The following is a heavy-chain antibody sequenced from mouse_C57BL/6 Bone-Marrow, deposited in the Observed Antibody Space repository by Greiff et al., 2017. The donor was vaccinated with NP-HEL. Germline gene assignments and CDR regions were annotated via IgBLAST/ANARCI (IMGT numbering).Heavy chain of an antibody. D-gene: IGHD1-1*01. J-gene: IGHJ1*03. Sequence: VKLMESGPELVKPGASVKISCKDSGYAFSSSWMNWVKQRPGKGLEWIGRIYPGDGDTNYNGKFKGKATLTADKSSSTAYMQLSSLTSEDSAVXFCASIYYYGSSPYWYFDVWGTGTTVTVSS. CDR1: GYAFSSSW. V-gene: IGHV1-82*01. CDR2: IYPGDGDT. CDR3: ASIYYYGSSPYWYFDV.